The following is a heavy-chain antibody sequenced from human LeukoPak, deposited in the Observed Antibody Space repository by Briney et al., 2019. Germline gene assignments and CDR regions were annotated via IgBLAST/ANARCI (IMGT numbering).Heavy chain of an antibody. Sequence: ASVTVSCKASGGTFSSYAISWVRQAPGQGLEWMGGIIPIFGTANYAQKFQGRVTITADESTSTAYMELSSLRSEDTAVYYCARGPRRGATVYWGQGTLVTVSS. CDR3: ARGPRRGATVY. V-gene: IGHV1-69*13. CDR2: IIPIFGTA. CDR1: GGTFSSYA. D-gene: IGHD1-26*01. J-gene: IGHJ4*02.